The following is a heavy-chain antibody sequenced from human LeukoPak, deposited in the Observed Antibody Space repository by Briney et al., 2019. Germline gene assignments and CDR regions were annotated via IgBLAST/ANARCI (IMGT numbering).Heavy chain of an antibody. CDR1: GGSISSYY. V-gene: IGHV4-59*01. CDR3: ARVLRYCSGGNCYSGGLGYMDV. CDR2: IYYSGST. D-gene: IGHD2-15*01. Sequence: ASETLSLTCTVSGGSISSYYWSWIRQPPGKGLEWIGYIYYSGSTNYNPSLKSRVTISVDTSKNQFSLKLSSVTAADTAVYYCARVLRYCSGGNCYSGGLGYMDVWGKGTTVTISS. J-gene: IGHJ6*03.